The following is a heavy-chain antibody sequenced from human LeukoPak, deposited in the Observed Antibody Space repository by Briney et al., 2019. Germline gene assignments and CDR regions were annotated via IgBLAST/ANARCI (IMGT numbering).Heavy chain of an antibody. CDR2: IIPIFGTA. D-gene: IGHD2-2*02. CDR3: ARVAVLPPRYCSSTSCYTNYYYGMDV. CDR1: GGTFSSYA. J-gene: IGHJ6*02. Sequence: VASVKVSCKASGGTFSSYAISWVRQAPGQGLEWMGGIIPIFGTANYAQKFQGRVTITADESTRTAYMELSSLRSEDTAVYYCARVAVLPPRYCSSTSCYTNYYYGMDVWGQGTTVTVSS. V-gene: IGHV1-69*13.